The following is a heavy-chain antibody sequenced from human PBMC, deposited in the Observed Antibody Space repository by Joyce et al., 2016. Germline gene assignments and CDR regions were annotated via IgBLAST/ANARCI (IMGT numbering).Heavy chain of an antibody. V-gene: IGHV4-59*01. CDR2: INHRGRT. CDR3: ARGNDYDYWSGYEAHYFDY. CDR1: GGSISSYY. D-gene: IGHD3-3*01. J-gene: IGHJ4*02. Sequence: LSLSCTVSGGSISSYYWSWIRQPPGKGLEWIGYINHRGRTNYNPSLKSRVTISVDTSKNEFSWKMTSVTAADTAVYYCARGNDYDYWSGYEAHYFDYWGQGTLVTVSS.